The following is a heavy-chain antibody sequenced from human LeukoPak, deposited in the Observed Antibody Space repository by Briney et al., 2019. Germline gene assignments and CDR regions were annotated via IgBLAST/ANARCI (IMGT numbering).Heavy chain of an antibody. V-gene: IGHV3-7*01. CDR1: GFTFSSYW. CDR2: INKNGSER. D-gene: IGHD2/OR15-2a*01. Sequence: GGSLRLSCAASGFTFSSYWMSWVRQAPGKGLEWVAHINKNGSERYNVDSVKGRFTISRDNANKSLYLQMTSLRAEDPSEYNFARGSKGRPNIDYWGQGTLVTVSS. CDR3: ARGSKGRPNIDY. J-gene: IGHJ4*02.